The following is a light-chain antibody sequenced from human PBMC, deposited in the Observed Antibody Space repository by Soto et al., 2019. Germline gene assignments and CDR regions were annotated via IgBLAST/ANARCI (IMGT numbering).Light chain of an antibody. V-gene: IGKV1-39*01. CDR2: AAS. CDR1: QSISSS. Sequence: DIQMTQSPSSLSASVGDRVTITCRASQSISSSLNWYQQKPGKAPKLLLYAASSLQSGVPSRFSSSGSGTEFYLTISSLQPEDFATYYCQQSYSTLGYTFGQGTKLEIK. J-gene: IGKJ2*01. CDR3: QQSYSTLGYT.